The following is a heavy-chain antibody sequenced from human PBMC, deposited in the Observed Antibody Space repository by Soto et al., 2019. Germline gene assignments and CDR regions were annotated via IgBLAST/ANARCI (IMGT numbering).Heavy chain of an antibody. V-gene: IGHV3-30-3*01. CDR1: GFTFSSYV. J-gene: IGHJ6*01. CDR2: ISYDGSNK. D-gene: IGHD5-12*01. Sequence: PVGSLRLSCASSGFTFSSYVIHCVRHSPGKGLEWVAVISYDGSNKYYADSVKGRFTISKDNSKNTLYLQMNSLRAEDTAVYYCARDRDGYKYHYVMQVWGQGTTVTVSS. CDR3: ARDRDGYKYHYVMQV.